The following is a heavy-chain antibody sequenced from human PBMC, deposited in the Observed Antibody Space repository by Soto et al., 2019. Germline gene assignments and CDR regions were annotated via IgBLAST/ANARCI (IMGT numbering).Heavy chain of an antibody. CDR3: ARAGGAAHPTYYYYYYGMDV. J-gene: IGHJ6*02. D-gene: IGHD3-16*01. V-gene: IGHV3-48*03. CDR2: ISSSGSAI. Sequence: PGGSLRLSCAASGFTFSSYEMNWVRQAPGKGLEWVSYISSSGSAIYYADSVKGRFTISRDNAKNSLYLQMNSLRAEDTAVYYCARAGGAAHPTYYYYYYGMDVWGQGXTVTVYS. CDR1: GFTFSSYE.